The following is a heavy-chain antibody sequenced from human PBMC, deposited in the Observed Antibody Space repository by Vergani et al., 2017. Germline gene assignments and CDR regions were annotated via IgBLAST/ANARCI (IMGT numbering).Heavy chain of an antibody. J-gene: IGHJ4*02. V-gene: IGHV5-51*01. CDR1: GYSLTNYW. CDR2: IHPADSDT. Sequence: EVQLVQSGAEGKKPGESLKISCQISGYSLTNYWIGWVRQMPGKGLEWVGIIHPADSDTRYSPSFQGQVTISVDKSISTAYLQRSSLRASDSAMYYCARLYGRDSSGSKYFDYWGQGTLVTVSS. D-gene: IGHD3-22*01. CDR3: ARLYGRDSSGSKYFDY.